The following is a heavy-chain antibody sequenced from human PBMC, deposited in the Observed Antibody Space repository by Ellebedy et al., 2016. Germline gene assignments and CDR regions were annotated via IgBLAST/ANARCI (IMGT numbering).Heavy chain of an antibody. Sequence: SETLSLTCTVSGASISSSDYFWGWIRQPPGKGLEWIGSIYSVGNTYYSPSLKGRVTISMDKSKNQLSLKVNSVTATDTAVYYCARQYIVGWPQDFDYWGQGTLVTVSS. J-gene: IGHJ4*02. CDR1: GASISSSDYF. CDR2: IYSVGNT. V-gene: IGHV4-39*01. D-gene: IGHD3-16*02. CDR3: ARQYIVGWPQDFDY.